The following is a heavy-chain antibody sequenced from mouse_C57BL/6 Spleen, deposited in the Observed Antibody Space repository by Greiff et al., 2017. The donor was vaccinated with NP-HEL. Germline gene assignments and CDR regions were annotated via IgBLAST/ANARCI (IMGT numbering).Heavy chain of an antibody. CDR2: IRNKANNHAT. D-gene: IGHD5-1*01. V-gene: IGHV6-6*01. J-gene: IGHJ2*01. CDR1: GFTFSDAW. CDR3: TRHSTYYFDY. Sequence: EVQLVESGGGLVQPGGSMKLSCAASGFTFSDAWMDWVRQSPEKGLEWVAEIRNKANNHATYYAESVKGRFTISRDDSKSSVYLQMNSLRAEDTGIYYCTRHSTYYFDYWGQGTTLTVSS.